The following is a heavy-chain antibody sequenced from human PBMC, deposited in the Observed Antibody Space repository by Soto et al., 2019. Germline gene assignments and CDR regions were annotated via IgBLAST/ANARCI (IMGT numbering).Heavy chain of an antibody. CDR1: GFTFSSYS. V-gene: IGHV3-21*01. CDR3: ARDDNWNDVGYFDY. CDR2: ISSSSSYI. Sequence: GGSLRLSCAASGFTFSSYSMNWVRQAPGKGLEWVSSISSSSSYIYYADSVKGRFTISRDNAKNSLYLQMNSLRAEDTAVYYCARDDNWNDVGYFDYWGQGTLVTVSS. D-gene: IGHD1-20*01. J-gene: IGHJ4*02.